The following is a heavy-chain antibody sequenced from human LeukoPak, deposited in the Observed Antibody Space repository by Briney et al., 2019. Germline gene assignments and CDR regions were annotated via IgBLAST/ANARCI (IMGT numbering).Heavy chain of an antibody. CDR2: MNPNSGNT. CDR3: ARGGIQLWSGDY. D-gene: IGHD5-18*01. CDR1: VYTFTSYD. V-gene: IGHV1-8*01. Sequence: ASVKVSCKASVYTFTSYDINWVRQATGQGLEWMGWMNPNSGNTGYAQKFQGRVTMTRNTSISTAYMELSSLRSEDTAVYYCARGGIQLWSGDYWGQGTLVTVSS. J-gene: IGHJ4*02.